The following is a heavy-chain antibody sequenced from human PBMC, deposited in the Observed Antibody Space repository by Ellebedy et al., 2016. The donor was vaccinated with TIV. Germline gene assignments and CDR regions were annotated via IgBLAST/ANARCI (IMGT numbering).Heavy chain of an antibody. D-gene: IGHD6-19*01. CDR3: AREGDGYSSGWYYFDY. Sequence: ASVKVSXXASGYTFTGYYMHGVRQAPGQGLEWMGWINPNSGGTNYAQKFQGRVTMTRDTSISTAYMELSRLRSDDTAVYYCAREGDGYSSGWYYFDYWGQGTLVTVSS. J-gene: IGHJ4*02. CDR1: GYTFTGYY. V-gene: IGHV1-2*02. CDR2: INPNSGGT.